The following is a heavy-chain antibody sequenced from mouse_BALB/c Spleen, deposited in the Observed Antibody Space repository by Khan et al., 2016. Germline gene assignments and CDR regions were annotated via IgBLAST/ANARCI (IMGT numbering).Heavy chain of an antibody. Sequence: EVELVESGGGLVQPGGSLRLSCATSGFTFTDYYMSWVRQPPGKALEWLGFIRNKANGYTTEYSASVKGRFTISRDNSQSSLYLQMNTLRAEDSATYYCARVSSNWAVDYWGQGTTLTVSS. J-gene: IGHJ2*01. CDR1: GFTFTDYY. D-gene: IGHD4-1*01. CDR2: IRNKANGYTT. CDR3: ARVSSNWAVDY. V-gene: IGHV7-3*02.